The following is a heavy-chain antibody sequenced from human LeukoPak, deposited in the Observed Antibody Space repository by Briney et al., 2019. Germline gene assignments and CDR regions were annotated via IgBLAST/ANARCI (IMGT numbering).Heavy chain of an antibody. CDR1: GYTFTTYG. CDR2: MNPNSGNT. CDR3: ARVAGNCGGDCYRLVY. J-gene: IGHJ4*02. D-gene: IGHD2-21*01. V-gene: IGHV1-8*01. Sequence: ASVKVSCKASGYTFTTYGINWVRQATGQGLEWMAWMNPNSGNTGHAQKFQGRVTMTRNTSISTAYMELSSLRPEDTAVYYCARVAGNCGGDCYRLVYWGQGTLVTVAS.